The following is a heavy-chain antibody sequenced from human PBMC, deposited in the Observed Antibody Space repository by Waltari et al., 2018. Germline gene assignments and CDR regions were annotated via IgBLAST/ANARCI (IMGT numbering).Heavy chain of an antibody. D-gene: IGHD1-26*01. CDR3: ARDSYSMNYSGMDV. CDR1: GDTFTGYY. CDR2: INPNSGGT. Sequence: QVQMVQSGAEVKKPGGSVKVACKAPGDTFTGYYMHWVRQAPGQGLEWMGWINPNSGGTNYAQKFQGRVTMTRDTSISTAYMELSRLRSDDTAVYYCARDSYSMNYSGMDVWGQGTTVTVSS. V-gene: IGHV1-2*02. J-gene: IGHJ6*02.